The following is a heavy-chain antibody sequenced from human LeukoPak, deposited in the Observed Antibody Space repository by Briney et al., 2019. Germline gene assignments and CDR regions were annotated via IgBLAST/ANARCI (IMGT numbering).Heavy chain of an antibody. J-gene: IGHJ4*02. CDR1: GGSISSYY. Sequence: SETLSLTCTVSGGSISSYYWSWIRQPAGKGLEWIGRIYPSGSTNYSPSLKSRVAMSIDTSKRQFSLKLNSVTAADTAVYYCARDYDFWSGPLGYWGQGTLVTVSS. CDR3: ARDYDFWSGPLGY. D-gene: IGHD3-3*01. CDR2: IYPSGST. V-gene: IGHV4-4*07.